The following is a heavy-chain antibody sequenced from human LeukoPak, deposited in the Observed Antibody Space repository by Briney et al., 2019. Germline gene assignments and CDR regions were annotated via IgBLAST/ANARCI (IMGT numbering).Heavy chain of an antibody. D-gene: IGHD3/OR15-3a*01. CDR1: GITLSNYG. CDR3: AKRGVVIRVVLVGFHKEAYYFES. J-gene: IGHJ4*02. CDR2: ISDSGGST. Sequence: PGGSLRLSCAVPGITLSNYGMSWVRQAPGKGLEWVAGISDSGGSTKYADSVKGRFTISRDNPKNTLFLQMTSLRAEDTAVYFCAKRGVVIRVVLVGFHKEAYYFESWGQGALVTVSS. V-gene: IGHV3-23*01.